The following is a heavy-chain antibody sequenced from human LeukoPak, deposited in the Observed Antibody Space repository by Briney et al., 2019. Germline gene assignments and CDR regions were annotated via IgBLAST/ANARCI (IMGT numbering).Heavy chain of an antibody. D-gene: IGHD6-13*01. CDR1: GGSINGYY. V-gene: IGHV4-4*07. CDR3: ARDRSSSYTRDWFDP. J-gene: IGHJ5*02. CDR2: IYNSESI. Sequence: PSETLSLTCTVSGGSINGYYWSWIRQPAGKGLEWIGRIYNSESISYNPSLKSRVTMSIDTSKNQFSLKLNPVTAADTAVYYCARDRSSSYTRDWFDPWGQGALVTVSS.